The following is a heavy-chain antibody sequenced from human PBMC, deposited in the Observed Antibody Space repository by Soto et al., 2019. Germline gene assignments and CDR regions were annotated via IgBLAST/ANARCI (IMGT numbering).Heavy chain of an antibody. V-gene: IGHV1-18*01. D-gene: IGHD5-18*01. CDR1: GYPFSSIG. Sequence: ASVKVSCKASGYPFSSIGISWVRQAPGQGLEWMGWISPYNRNTYYAQRLQGRVTISADKSISTAYLQWSSLKASDTAMYYCARLYGGYSYGYDYWGQGTLVTVSS. J-gene: IGHJ4*02. CDR3: ARLYGGYSYGYDY. CDR2: ISPYNRNT.